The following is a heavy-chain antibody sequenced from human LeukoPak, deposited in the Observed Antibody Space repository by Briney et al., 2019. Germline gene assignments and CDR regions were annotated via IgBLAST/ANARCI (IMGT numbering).Heavy chain of an antibody. V-gene: IGHV1-2*02. J-gene: IGHJ4*02. CDR3: ARGTGRGYNFGY. Sequence: GASVTVSCKSSGYTFTGYYIHWVRQAPGQGLEWMGWINPNNGATDYAQNFQGRVTMTRDTSISTAYMELSRLRSDATAVYYCARGTGRGYNFGYWGQGTLVTVSS. D-gene: IGHD2-8*02. CDR1: GYTFTGYY. CDR2: INPNNGAT.